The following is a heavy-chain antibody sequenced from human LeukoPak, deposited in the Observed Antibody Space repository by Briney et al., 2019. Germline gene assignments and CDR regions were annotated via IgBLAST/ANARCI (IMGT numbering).Heavy chain of an antibody. CDR3: ARINYGDHTGHGMDV. Sequence: SETLSLTCTVSGGSTSSSVYYWGWIRQPPGKGLEWIGSIYYSGSTYYNPSLKSRVTISVDTSKNQFSLKLSSVTAADTAVYYCARINYGDHTGHGMDVWGQGTTVTVSS. CDR1: GGSTSSSVYY. J-gene: IGHJ6*02. V-gene: IGHV4-39*01. D-gene: IGHD4-17*01. CDR2: IYYSGST.